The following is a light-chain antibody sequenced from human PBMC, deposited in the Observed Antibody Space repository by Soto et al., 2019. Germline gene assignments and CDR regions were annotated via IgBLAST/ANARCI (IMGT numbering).Light chain of an antibody. V-gene: IGLV2-14*01. Sequence: QSALTQPASVSGSPGQAITISCTGTSSDVGGYNYVSWYQQHPGKAPKLMIYDVSNRPSGVSNRFSGSKSGNTASLPISGLQAEDEADYYCSSYTSSSTLVVFGGGTKLPVL. CDR1: SSDVGGYNY. J-gene: IGLJ2*01. CDR2: DVS. CDR3: SSYTSSSTLVV.